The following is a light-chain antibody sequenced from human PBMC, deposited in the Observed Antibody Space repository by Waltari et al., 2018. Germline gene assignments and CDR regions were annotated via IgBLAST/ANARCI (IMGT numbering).Light chain of an antibody. J-gene: IGLJ1*01. CDR2: EVS. CDR3: SSYTNRATLRV. Sequence: QSALAQPASVSGSPGQSIAISCTGTSSDIGNYNYVSWYQQHPGKAPKLILYEVSDRPSGVLRRFAGSKSGNKATLTISGLQADDEADYYCSSYTNRATLRVFGTGTKVTVL. CDR1: SSDIGNYNY. V-gene: IGLV2-14*01.